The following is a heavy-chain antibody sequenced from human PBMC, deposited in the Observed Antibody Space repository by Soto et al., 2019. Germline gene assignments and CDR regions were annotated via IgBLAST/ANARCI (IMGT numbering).Heavy chain of an antibody. CDR2: IYYTGST. CDR1: GGSISSYY. D-gene: IGHD3-16*01. Sequence: SETLSLTCTVSGGSISSYYWSWIRQPPGKGLEWIGYIYYTGSTNYNPSLKSRVTLSLDTSKNQFSLKLSSVTAADTAVYYCARASSCAYDSCAFDPWGQGTLVTVS. J-gene: IGHJ5*02. V-gene: IGHV4-59*01. CDR3: ARASSCAYDSCAFDP.